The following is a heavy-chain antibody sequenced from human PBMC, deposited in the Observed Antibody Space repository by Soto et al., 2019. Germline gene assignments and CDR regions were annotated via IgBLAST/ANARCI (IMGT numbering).Heavy chain of an antibody. CDR2: INPNSGGT. V-gene: IGHV1-2*02. D-gene: IGHD1-26*01. Sequence: EASVKVSCKASGYTFTGYYMHWVRQAPGQGLELMGWINPNSGGTNYAQKFQGRVTMTRDTSISTAYMELSRLRSDDTAVYYCARVIRISGGNWFDPWGQGTLVTVYS. CDR3: ARVIRISGGNWFDP. J-gene: IGHJ5*02. CDR1: GYTFTGYY.